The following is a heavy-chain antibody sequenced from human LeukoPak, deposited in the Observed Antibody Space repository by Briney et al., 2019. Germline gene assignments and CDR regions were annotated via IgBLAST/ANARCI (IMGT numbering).Heavy chain of an antibody. J-gene: IGHJ4*02. V-gene: IGHV4-34*01. CDR3: ARPSIGY. D-gene: IGHD3-10*01. CDR1: GGSFSGYY. CDR2: INHSGST. Sequence: SETLSLTCAVYGGSFSGYYWSWIRQPPGKGLEWIGEINHSGSTNYNPSLKSRVTISVDTSKNQFSLKLSSVTAADTAVYYCARPSIGYRGQGTLVTVSS.